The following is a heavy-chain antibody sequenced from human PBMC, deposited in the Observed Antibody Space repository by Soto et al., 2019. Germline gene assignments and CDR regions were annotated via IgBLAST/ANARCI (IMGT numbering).Heavy chain of an antibody. J-gene: IGHJ4*02. CDR3: ARVTYDFSLTY. D-gene: IGHD3-3*01. CDR2: IWYDGSNK. Sequence: GGSLRLSCAASGFTFSSYGMHWVRQAPGKGLEWVAVIWYDGSNKYYADSVKGRFTISRDNSKNTLYLQMNSLRAEDTAVYYCARVTYDFSLTYWGQGTLVTVSS. V-gene: IGHV3-33*01. CDR1: GFTFSSYG.